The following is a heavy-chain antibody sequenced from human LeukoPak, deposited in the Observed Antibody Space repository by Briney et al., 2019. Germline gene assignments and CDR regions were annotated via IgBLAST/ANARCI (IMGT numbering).Heavy chain of an antibody. CDR1: GFTFSSYS. CDR3: ARDPSSAVAGYFDY. CDR2: MSSSSSTI. V-gene: IGHV3-48*02. D-gene: IGHD6-19*01. Sequence: GGSLRLSCAASGFTFSSYSMNWVRQAPGKGLEWVSYMSSSSSTIYYADSVKGRFTISRDNAKNSPHLQMNSLRDEDTAVYYCARDPSSAVAGYFDYWGQGTLVTVSS. J-gene: IGHJ4*02.